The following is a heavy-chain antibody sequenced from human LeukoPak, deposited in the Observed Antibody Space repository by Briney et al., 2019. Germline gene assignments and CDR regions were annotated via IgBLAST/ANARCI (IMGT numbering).Heavy chain of an antibody. J-gene: IGHJ6*03. CDR3: ARIAVTGYYYYYYYMDV. V-gene: IGHV3-53*01. CDR1: GFTVSSNY. Sequence: GGSLRLSCAASGFTVSSNYMSWVRQAPGKGLEWVSVIYSGGSTYYADSVKGRFTISRDNSKNTLYLQMNSLRAEDTAVYYCARIAVTGYYYYYYYMDVWGKGTTVTISS. D-gene: IGHD3-9*01. CDR2: IYSGGST.